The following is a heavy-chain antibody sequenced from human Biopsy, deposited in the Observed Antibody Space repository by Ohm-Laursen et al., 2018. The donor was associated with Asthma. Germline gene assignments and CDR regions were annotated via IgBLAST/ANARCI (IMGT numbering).Heavy chain of an antibody. CDR2: INAGNGNT. D-gene: IGHD3-22*01. Sequence: ATVKISCKASGYTFINYAIHWVRQAPGQRLEWVGWINAGNGNTKYSQKFQGRVTITRDTSASTAYMELSSLRSEDTAVYYCARPYYDSSGYYYENLSFDYWGQGTLVTVSS. J-gene: IGHJ4*02. CDR1: GYTFINYA. CDR3: ARPYYDSSGYYYENLSFDY. V-gene: IGHV1-3*01.